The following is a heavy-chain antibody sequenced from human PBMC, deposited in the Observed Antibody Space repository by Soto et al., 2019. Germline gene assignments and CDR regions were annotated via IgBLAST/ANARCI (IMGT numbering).Heavy chain of an antibody. Sequence: ASVKVSCKVSGGTFSNYAIDWVRLAPGHGLEWMGGIVPIFGTTYYTQEFQGRATIIADDSTTTAYLEMSSLRSEDTAIYYCARVEAVAGLYNYHGLDVWGQGTAVTVSS. D-gene: IGHD6-19*01. J-gene: IGHJ6*02. V-gene: IGHV1-69*13. CDR1: GGTFSNYA. CDR2: IVPIFGTT. CDR3: ARVEAVAGLYNYHGLDV.